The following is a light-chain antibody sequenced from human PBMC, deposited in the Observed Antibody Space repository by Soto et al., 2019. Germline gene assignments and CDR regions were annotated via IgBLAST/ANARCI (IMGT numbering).Light chain of an antibody. CDR3: QQRNSYLLT. V-gene: IGKV1-9*01. J-gene: IGKJ4*01. CDR2: AAS. Sequence: DSQLTQSPSFLSASVGDRVTITCRASQGSSSYLAWYQQKPGKAPKLLIYAASTLQSGVPSRFSGSGSGTEFTLTSSSLQPEDFATYYCQQRNSYLLTCGGGTKGEI. CDR1: QGSSSY.